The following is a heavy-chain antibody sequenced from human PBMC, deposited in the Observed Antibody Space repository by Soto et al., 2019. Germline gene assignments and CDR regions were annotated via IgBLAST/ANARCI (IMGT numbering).Heavy chain of an antibody. D-gene: IGHD3-3*01. Sequence: PSETLSLTCAVYGGSFSGYYWSWIRQPPGKGLEWIGEINHSGSTNYNPSLKSRVTISVDTSKNQFSLKLSSVTAADTAVYYCARAAILPKIDYWGQGTLVTAPQ. CDR2: INHSGST. CDR1: GGSFSGYY. J-gene: IGHJ4*02. V-gene: IGHV4-34*01. CDR3: ARAAILPKIDY.